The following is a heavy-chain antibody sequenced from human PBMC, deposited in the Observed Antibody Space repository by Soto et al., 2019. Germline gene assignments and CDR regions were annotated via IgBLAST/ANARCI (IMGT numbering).Heavy chain of an antibody. CDR3: VAEVGPRTFDN. CDR2: ISYDGSYQ. J-gene: IGHJ4*02. V-gene: IGHV3-30-3*01. CDR1: GFTFREHA. Sequence: QVQLVESGGGVVQPGRSLRLSCAASGFTFREHAMHWVRQAPGKGLEWVALISYDGSYQNYPESVRGRFTISRDDSRSTLFLQMNSLRDEDTAVYYCVAEVGPRTFDNWGQGTLGTVSS. D-gene: IGHD1-26*01.